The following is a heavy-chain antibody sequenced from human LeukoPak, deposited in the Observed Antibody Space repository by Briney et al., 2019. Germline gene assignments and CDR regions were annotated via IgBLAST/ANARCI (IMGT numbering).Heavy chain of an antibody. V-gene: IGHV1-18*01. CDR2: ISAYNGNT. Sequence: ASVKVSCKASGYTFTSCGISWVRQAPGQGLEWMGWISAYNGNTNYAQKLQGRVTMTTDTSTSTAYMELRSLRSDDTAVYYCARDLGSGSYIPRNWFDPWGQGTLVTVSS. CDR1: GYTFTSCG. D-gene: IGHD1-26*01. J-gene: IGHJ5*02. CDR3: ARDLGSGSYIPRNWFDP.